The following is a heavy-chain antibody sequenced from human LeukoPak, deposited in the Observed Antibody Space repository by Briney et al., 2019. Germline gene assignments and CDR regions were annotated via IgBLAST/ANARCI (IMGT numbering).Heavy chain of an antibody. Sequence: PGGSLRLSCAASGFTFDYYAMHWVRQPPGKGLEWVSLISGDGDSTYYADSLKGRFTVSRDNRKNSLYLQMNSLRAEDTALYYCAKDMQFGPVDYWGQGTLVTVSS. J-gene: IGHJ4*02. V-gene: IGHV3-43*02. D-gene: IGHD3-10*01. CDR3: AKDMQFGPVDY. CDR1: GFTFDYYA. CDR2: ISGDGDST.